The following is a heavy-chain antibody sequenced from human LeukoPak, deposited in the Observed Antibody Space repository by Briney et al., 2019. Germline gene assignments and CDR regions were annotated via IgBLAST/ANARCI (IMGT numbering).Heavy chain of an antibody. V-gene: IGHV3-7*01. J-gene: IGHJ4*02. Sequence: PGGSLRLSCAASGFTFSSYWMSWVRQAPGKGLEWVANIKQDGSEKYYVDSVKGRFTISRDNAKNSLYLQMNSLRAEDTAVYYCARDRGYSGYDPEGFGYWGQGTLVTVSS. CDR2: IKQDGSEK. D-gene: IGHD5-12*01. CDR1: GFTFSSYW. CDR3: ARDRGYSGYDPEGFGY.